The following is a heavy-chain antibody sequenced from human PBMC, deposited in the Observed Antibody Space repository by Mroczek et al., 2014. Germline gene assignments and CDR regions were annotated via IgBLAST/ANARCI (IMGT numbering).Heavy chain of an antibody. CDR1: GGSISSSSYY. CDR3: ARHAALLRPGYSSSWYRFDY. V-gene: IGHV4-39*01. D-gene: IGHD6-13*01. Sequence: QVQLQQWGPGLVKPSETLSLTCTVSGGSISSSSYYWGWVRQPPGKGLEWIGSIYYSGSTYYNPSLKSRVTISVDTSKNQFSLKLSSVTAADTAVYYCARHAALLRPGYSSSWYRFDYWGQGTLVTVSS. CDR2: IYYSGST. J-gene: IGHJ4*02.